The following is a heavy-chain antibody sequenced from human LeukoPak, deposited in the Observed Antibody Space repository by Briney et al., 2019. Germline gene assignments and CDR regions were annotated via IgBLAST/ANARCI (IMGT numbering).Heavy chain of an antibody. J-gene: IGHJ4*02. D-gene: IGHD3-22*01. CDR2: INPSGGST. CDR3: ARDWWGRGGDSSGYYYDY. V-gene: IGHV1-46*01. CDR1: GYTFTSYY. Sequence: GSVKVSCKASGYTFTSYYMHWVRQAPGQGLEWMGIINPSGGSTSYAQKFRGRVTMTRDTSTSTVYMELSSLRSEDTAVYYCARDWWGRGGDSSGYYYDYWGQGTLVTVSS.